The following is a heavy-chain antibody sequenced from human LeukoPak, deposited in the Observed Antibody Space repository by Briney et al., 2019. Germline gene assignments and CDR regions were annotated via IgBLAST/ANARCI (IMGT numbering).Heavy chain of an antibody. J-gene: IGHJ4*02. D-gene: IGHD3-9*01. CDR3: ALGLVTDY. V-gene: IGHV4-39*01. Sequence: SETLSLTCTVSGGSISSNYYWGWIRQPPGKGLEWIVSFFYSGSTYYNPSLKSRVTISVDTSKNQFSLRLSSVTAADTAVYYCALGLVTDYWGQGTLVTVSS. CDR2: FFYSGST. CDR1: GGSISSNYY.